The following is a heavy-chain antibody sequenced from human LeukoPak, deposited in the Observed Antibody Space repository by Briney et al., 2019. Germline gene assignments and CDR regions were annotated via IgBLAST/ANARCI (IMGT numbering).Heavy chain of an antibody. CDR3: ARARDSGSSYFDY. J-gene: IGHJ4*02. D-gene: IGHD1-26*01. Sequence: ASVKVPCKASGYNFTSYYMHWVRQAPGQGLEWMGIITPSGGSTSYAQKFQGRVTMTRDTSTNTVYMELSSLRSEDTAVYYCARARDSGSSYFDYWGQGTLVTVSS. CDR2: ITPSGGST. CDR1: GYNFTSYY. V-gene: IGHV1-46*01.